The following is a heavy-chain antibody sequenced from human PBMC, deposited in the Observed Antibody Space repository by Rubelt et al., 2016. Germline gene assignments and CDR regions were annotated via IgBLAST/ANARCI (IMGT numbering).Heavy chain of an antibody. CDR3: ARAVSNGDLGYYYYGMDV. CDR1: GGTFSSYA. D-gene: IGHD4-17*01. CDR2: IIPILGIA. Sequence: QVQLVQSGAEVKKPGSSLKVSCKASGGTFSSYAISWVRQAPGQGLEWMGGIIPILGIANYAQKFQGRVTITADKSTSTAYMELSSLRSEDTAVYYCARAVSNGDLGYYYYGMDVWGQGTTVTVSS. V-gene: IGHV1-69*09. J-gene: IGHJ6*02.